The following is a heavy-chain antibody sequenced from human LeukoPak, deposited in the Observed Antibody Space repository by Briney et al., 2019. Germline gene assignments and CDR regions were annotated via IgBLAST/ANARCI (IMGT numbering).Heavy chain of an antibody. J-gene: IGHJ4*02. CDR3: AKSRSGSANWALRIFDN. CDR2: ISPGGGTT. D-gene: IGHD1-1*01. Sequence: GGSLRLSCAVSGFAFGSEAMSWVRQSPARGLEWVASISPGGGTTYYADYVKGRFIISRDNSNNTLYVQMNSLRAEDTAVYYCAKSRSGSANWALRIFDNWGQGTLVTVSS. V-gene: IGHV3-23*01. CDR1: GFAFGSEA.